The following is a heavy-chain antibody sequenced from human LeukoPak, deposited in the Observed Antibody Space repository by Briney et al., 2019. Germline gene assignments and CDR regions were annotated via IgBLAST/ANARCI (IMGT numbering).Heavy chain of an antibody. V-gene: IGHV4-34*01. J-gene: IGHJ6*02. CDR2: INHSGST. CDR3: ARLYEYYYGMDV. D-gene: IGHD2-8*01. Sequence: KSSETLSLTCAVYGGSFSGYYWSWIRQPPGKGLEWIGEINHSGSTNYNPSLKSRVTISVDTSKNQFSLKLSSVTAADTAVYYCARLYEYYYGMDVWGQGTTVTVSS. CDR1: GGSFSGYY.